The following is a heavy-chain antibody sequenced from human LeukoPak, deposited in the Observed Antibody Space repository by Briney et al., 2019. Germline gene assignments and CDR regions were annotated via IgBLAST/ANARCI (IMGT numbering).Heavy chain of an antibody. J-gene: IGHJ3*02. D-gene: IGHD2-15*01. Sequence: GGSLRLSCAASGFTFSSYSMNWVRQAPGKGLEWVSYISSSSSTIYYADSVKGRFTISRDNAKNSLYLQMNSLRAEDTAVYYCARRYCSGGSCYQVVGDAFDIWGQGTMVTVSS. CDR3: ARRYCSGGSCYQVVGDAFDI. CDR2: ISSSSSTI. CDR1: GFTFSSYS. V-gene: IGHV3-48*01.